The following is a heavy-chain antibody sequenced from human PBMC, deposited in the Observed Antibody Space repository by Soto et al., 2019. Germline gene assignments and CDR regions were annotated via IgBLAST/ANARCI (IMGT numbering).Heavy chain of an antibody. V-gene: IGHV3-48*03. CDR3: ARVDYYYYYGMDV. Sequence: LRLSCVASGFTFSSYEINWVRQAPGKGLELVSYISNTGSIIYYADSVKGRFTISRDNAKNSLSLQMNSLRAEDTAVYYCARVDYYYYYGMDVWGQGTTVTVSS. CDR2: ISNTGSII. J-gene: IGHJ6*02. CDR1: GFTFSSYE.